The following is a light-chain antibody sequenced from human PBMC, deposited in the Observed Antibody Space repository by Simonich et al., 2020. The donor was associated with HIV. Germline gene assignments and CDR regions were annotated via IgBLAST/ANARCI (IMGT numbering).Light chain of an antibody. CDR3: VLYMGSGIWV. CDR1: SGSVSPNKY. CDR2: STN. V-gene: IGLV8-61*01. Sequence: QTVVTQAPSFSVSPVVTVTFTCVLNSGSVSPNKYPSCYQPPPGQPPRTLIYSTNTRSSGVPDRFSGSILGNKAALTITGAQADDESDYYCVLYMGSGIWVFGGGTKLTVL. J-gene: IGLJ3*02.